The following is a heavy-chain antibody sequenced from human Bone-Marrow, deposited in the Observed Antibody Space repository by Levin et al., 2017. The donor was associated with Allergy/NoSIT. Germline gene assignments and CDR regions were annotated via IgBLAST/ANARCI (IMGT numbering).Heavy chain of an antibody. V-gene: IGHV4-59*01. CDR1: GGSISGYY. CDR3: ARFRPDSSGYYQVVGFDF. CDR2: IYYSGST. Sequence: GSLRLSCSVSGGSISGYYWSWIRQPPGKGLEWIGFIYYSGSTSYNASLKSRVTISVDTSKNQFSLNLSSVTAADTAVYYCARFRPDSSGYYQVVGFDFWGQGTMVTVSS. D-gene: IGHD3-22*01. J-gene: IGHJ3*01.